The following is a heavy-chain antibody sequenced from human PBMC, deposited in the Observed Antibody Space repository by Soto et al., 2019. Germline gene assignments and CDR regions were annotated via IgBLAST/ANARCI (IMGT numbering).Heavy chain of an antibody. V-gene: IGHV4-34*01. Sequence: PSETLSLTCAVYGGSFSGYYWSWIRQPPGKGLEWIGEINHSGSTNYNPSLKSRVTISVDTSKNQFSLKLSSVTAADTAVYYCARDRKERYYYGSGSYPNWFDPWGQGTLVTVSS. D-gene: IGHD3-10*01. CDR1: GGSFSGYY. J-gene: IGHJ5*02. CDR3: ARDRKERYYYGSGSYPNWFDP. CDR2: INHSGST.